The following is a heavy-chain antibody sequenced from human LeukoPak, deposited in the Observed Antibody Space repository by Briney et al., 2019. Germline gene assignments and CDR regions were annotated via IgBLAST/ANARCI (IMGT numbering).Heavy chain of an antibody. CDR2: IYYSGST. V-gene: IGHV4-59*01. CDR1: GGSISSYY. J-gene: IGHJ4*02. Sequence: LETLSLTCTVSGGSISSYYWSWIRQPPGKGLEWIGYIYYSGSTNYNPSLKSRVTISVDTSKNQFSLKLSSVTAADTAVYYCARESSIAARGVRGSSFDYWGQGTLVTVSS. D-gene: IGHD6-6*01. CDR3: ARESSIAARGVRGSSFDY.